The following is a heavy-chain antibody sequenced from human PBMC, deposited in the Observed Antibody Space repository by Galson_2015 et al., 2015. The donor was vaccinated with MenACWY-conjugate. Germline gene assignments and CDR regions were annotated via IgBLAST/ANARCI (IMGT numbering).Heavy chain of an antibody. Sequence: SVKVSCKASGYTFTGYYMHWVRQAPGQGLEWMGWINPNSGGTNYAQKFQGWVTMTRDTSISTAYMELSRLRPDDTAVYYCARFYGSGTGGGPHPFDYWGQGTLVTVSS. CDR3: ARFYGSGTGGGPHPFDY. CDR2: INPNSGGT. CDR1: GYTFTGYY. D-gene: IGHD3-10*01. J-gene: IGHJ4*02. V-gene: IGHV1-2*04.